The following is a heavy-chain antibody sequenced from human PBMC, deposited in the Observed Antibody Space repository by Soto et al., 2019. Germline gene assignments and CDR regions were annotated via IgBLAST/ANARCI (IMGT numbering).Heavy chain of an antibody. V-gene: IGHV4-4*02. CDR2: VYRTGST. CDR3: ARARATIAAAAIFDC. Sequence: SETLSLTCAVSGGSISTSNWWSWVRQPPGKGLEWIGEVYRTGSTNYNPSLESRLTISVDKSKNQFSLKLTSVTAADTALYYCARARATIAAAAIFDCWGQGTLVTVS. D-gene: IGHD6-13*01. J-gene: IGHJ4*02. CDR1: GGSISTSNW.